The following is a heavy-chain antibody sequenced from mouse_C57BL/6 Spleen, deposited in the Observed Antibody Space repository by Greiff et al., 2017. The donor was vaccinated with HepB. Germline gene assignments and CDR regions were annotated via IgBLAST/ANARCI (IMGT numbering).Heavy chain of an antibody. D-gene: IGHD1-1*01. J-gene: IGHJ2*01. CDR1: GYAFSSSW. CDR2: IYPGDGDT. Sequence: QVQLQQSGPELVKPGASVKISCKASGYAFSSSWMNWVKQRPGKGLEWIGRIYPGDGDTNYNGKFKGKATLTADKSSSTAYMQLISLTSEDSAVYFCARGGVYYGSSYGYYFDYWGQGTTLTVSS. V-gene: IGHV1-82*01. CDR3: ARGGVYYGSSYGYYFDY.